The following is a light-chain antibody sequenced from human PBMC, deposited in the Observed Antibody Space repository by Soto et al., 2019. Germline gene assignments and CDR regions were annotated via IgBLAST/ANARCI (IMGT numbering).Light chain of an antibody. CDR3: YSYAGSYIYV. CDR1: SSDVGGYDS. J-gene: IGLJ1*01. CDR2: DVN. V-gene: IGLV2-11*01. Sequence: QSALTQPRSVSGSPGQSVTISCTGTSSDVGGYDSVSWYQQHPGKAPKLMIYDVNKRSSGVPYRFSGSKSGNTASLTISGLQAEDEADYYCYSYAGSYIYVFGTATKVTVL.